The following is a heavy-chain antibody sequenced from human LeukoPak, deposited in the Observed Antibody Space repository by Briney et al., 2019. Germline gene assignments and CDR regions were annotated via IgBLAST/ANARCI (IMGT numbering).Heavy chain of an antibody. CDR3: ARANYYGSGSSNWFDP. V-gene: IGHV4-4*07. CDR2: IYTSGST. J-gene: IGHJ5*02. Sequence: SETLSLTCSVSGGSISNYYWSWIRQPAGKGLEWIGRIYTSGSTNYNPSLKSRVTMSVDRSKNQFSLKLSSVTAADTAVYYCARANYYGSGSSNWFDPWGQGTLVTVSS. CDR1: GGSISNYY. D-gene: IGHD3-10*01.